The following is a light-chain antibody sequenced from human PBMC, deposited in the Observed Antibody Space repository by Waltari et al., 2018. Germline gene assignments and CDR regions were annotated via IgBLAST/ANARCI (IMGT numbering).Light chain of an antibody. J-gene: IGKJ4*01. V-gene: IGKV1-12*01. CDR2: GAT. Sequence: DIQMTQSPSFVSASVGDTVTISCRASQDISNWVAWFQQKPGKAPKLLLFGATTLQSGVPSRFSGTGSWTDFTLTISSLQPEDFATYYCQQANTFPRTFGGGTRVEIK. CDR3: QQANTFPRT. CDR1: QDISNW.